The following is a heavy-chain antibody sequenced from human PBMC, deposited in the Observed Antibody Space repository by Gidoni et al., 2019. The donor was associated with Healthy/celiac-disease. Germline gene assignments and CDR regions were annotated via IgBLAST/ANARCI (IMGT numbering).Heavy chain of an antibody. CDR3: AREKAVRGPYDAGEYYYYGMDV. CDR2: ISSGGST. Sequence: EVQLVETGGGLIQPGGSLRLPCAASGFTVSSNYMSWVRQAPGKGLEWVSVISSGGSTYYADSVKGRFTISRDNSKNTLYLQMNSLRAEDTAVYYCAREKAVRGPYDAGEYYYYGMDVWGQGTTVTVSS. D-gene: IGHD3-10*01. J-gene: IGHJ6*02. CDR1: GFTVSSNY. V-gene: IGHV3-53*02.